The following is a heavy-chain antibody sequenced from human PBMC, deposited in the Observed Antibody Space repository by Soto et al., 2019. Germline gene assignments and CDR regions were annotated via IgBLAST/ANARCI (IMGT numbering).Heavy chain of an antibody. CDR1: GFTFEDYA. D-gene: IGHD1-1*01. CDR3: AWRRGTCDY. CDR2: ISWNSGSI. V-gene: IGHV3-9*01. Sequence: EVQLVESGGGLVQPGRSLRLTCAASGFTFEDYAMHWVRQAPGKGLEWVSGISWNSGSIGYADSVKGRFTISRDNAKNSLYLQMTSLRAEDTALYYCAWRRGTCDYWGQGTLVTVSS. J-gene: IGHJ4*02.